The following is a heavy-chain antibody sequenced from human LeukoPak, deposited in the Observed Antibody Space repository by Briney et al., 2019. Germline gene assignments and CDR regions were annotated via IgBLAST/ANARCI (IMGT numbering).Heavy chain of an antibody. CDR1: GGSISCHY. Sequence: SETLSLTCTVSGGSISCHYWSWIRQPPGKGLEWIGYIYYSGSTNYNPSLKSRVTISVDTSKNQFSLKLSSVTAADTAVYYCARVASYYFYYFDYWGQGTLVTVSS. J-gene: IGHJ4*02. D-gene: IGHD1-26*01. V-gene: IGHV4-59*11. CDR3: ARVASYYFYYFDY. CDR2: IYYSGST.